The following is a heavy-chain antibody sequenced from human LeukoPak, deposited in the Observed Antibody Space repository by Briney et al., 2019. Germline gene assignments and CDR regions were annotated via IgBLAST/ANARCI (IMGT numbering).Heavy chain of an antibody. CDR3: ASDRIWFGESTNEY. CDR2: INHSGST. D-gene: IGHD3-10*01. J-gene: IGHJ4*02. V-gene: IGHV4-34*01. Sequence: SETLSLTCAVYGGSFSGYYWCWIRQPPGKGLEWIGEINHSGSTNYNPSLKSRVTISVDTSKNQFSLNLNSVTAADTAFYYCASDRIWFGESTNEYWGQGTLVTVSS. CDR1: GGSFSGYY.